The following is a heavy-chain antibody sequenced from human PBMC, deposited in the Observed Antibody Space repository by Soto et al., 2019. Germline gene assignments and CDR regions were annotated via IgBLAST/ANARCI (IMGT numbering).Heavy chain of an antibody. J-gene: IGHJ6*02. Sequence: SETLSLTCTVSGDSISSSDYYWGWIRQPPGKGLEWIGNIYYSGSASYHPSLKSRVSISVDTSKNQFSLNLSSVTAADTAVYYCARVPPTVRLPLGVVYYGMDVWGQGTTVTVSS. D-gene: IGHD3-10*02. V-gene: IGHV4-39*07. CDR2: IYYSGSA. CDR3: ARVPPTVRLPLGVVYYGMDV. CDR1: GDSISSSDYY.